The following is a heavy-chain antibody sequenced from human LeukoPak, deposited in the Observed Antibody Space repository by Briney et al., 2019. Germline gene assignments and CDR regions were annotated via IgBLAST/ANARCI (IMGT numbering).Heavy chain of an antibody. Sequence: EASVTVSCKASGYTFTGYYMHWVRQAPGQELEWMGWISAYSGNTNYAQKLRGRVTMTTDTSTSTAYMELRSLRSDDTAVYYCARVRGGYLIKGFDYWGQGTLVTVSS. CDR3: ARVRGGYLIKGFDY. CDR2: ISAYSGNT. J-gene: IGHJ4*02. V-gene: IGHV1-18*04. CDR1: GYTFTGYY. D-gene: IGHD3-10*01.